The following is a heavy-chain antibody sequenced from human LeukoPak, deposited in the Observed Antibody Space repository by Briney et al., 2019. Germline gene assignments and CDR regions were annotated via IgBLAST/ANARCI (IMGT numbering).Heavy chain of an antibody. CDR3: ARQISSSWRDYMDV. D-gene: IGHD6-13*01. CDR1: GFTVSSNY. V-gene: IGHV3-66*02. Sequence: PGGSLRLSCAAFGFTVSSNYMSWVRQAPGKGLEWVSVIYSDGSTYYADSVKGRFTISRDNSKNTLYLQMNSLRAEDTAVYYCARQISSSWRDYMDVWGKGTTVTVSS. J-gene: IGHJ6*03. CDR2: IYSDGST.